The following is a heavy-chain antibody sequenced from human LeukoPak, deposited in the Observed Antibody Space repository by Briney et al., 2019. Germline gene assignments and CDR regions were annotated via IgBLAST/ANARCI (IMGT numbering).Heavy chain of an antibody. J-gene: IGHJ4*02. V-gene: IGHV3-48*02. CDR1: GFTFTSYS. D-gene: IGHD4-17*01. CDR3: ARDRDGDYASEY. Sequence: PGGSLRLSCVASGFTFTSYSMNWVRQAPGKGLEWVSYISSSSSTIYYADSVKGRFTISRDNAQNSLYLQMNSLRDEDTAVYYCARDRDGDYASEYWGQGTLVTVSS. CDR2: ISSSSSTI.